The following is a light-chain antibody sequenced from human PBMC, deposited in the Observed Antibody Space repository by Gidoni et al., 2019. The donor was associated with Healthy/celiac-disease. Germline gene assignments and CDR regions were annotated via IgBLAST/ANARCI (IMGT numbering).Light chain of an antibody. CDR3: QQYYSYPRGCS. CDR2: AAS. V-gene: IGKV1-8*01. J-gene: IGKJ2*04. CDR1: QGISSY. Sequence: AIRMTQSPSSFSASTGDRVTITCRASQGISSYLAWYQQKPGKAPKLLLYAASTLQSGVPSRFSGSGAGTDFTLTISCLQSEDFATYYCQQYYSYPRGCSFGQGTKLEIK.